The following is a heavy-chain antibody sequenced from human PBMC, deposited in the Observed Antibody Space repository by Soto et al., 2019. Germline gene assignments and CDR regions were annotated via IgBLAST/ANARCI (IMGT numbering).Heavy chain of an antibody. V-gene: IGHV1-69*06. CDR2: IIPIFGTA. J-gene: IGHJ6*02. CDR1: GGTFSSYA. Sequence: QVQLVQSGAEVKKPGSSVKVSCKASGGTFSSYAISWVRQAPGQGLEWMGGIIPIFGTANYAQKVQGRVTITADKSTSTAYMELSSLRSEDTAVYYCAKGGAPAAIFSPYYYYGMDVWGQGTTVTVSS. D-gene: IGHD2-2*01. CDR3: AKGGAPAAIFSPYYYYGMDV.